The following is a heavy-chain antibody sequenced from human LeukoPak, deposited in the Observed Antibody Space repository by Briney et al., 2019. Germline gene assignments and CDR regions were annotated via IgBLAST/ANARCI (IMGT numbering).Heavy chain of an antibody. V-gene: IGHV4-39*07. CDR2: IFYSGST. CDR1: GGSISTSNYY. CDR3: ARAPKDIVATIFDY. Sequence: KPSETLSLTCTVSGGSISTSNYYWGWIRQPPGKGLEWIGNIFYSGSTYYSPSVKSRVTISVDTSKNQFSLKLSSVTAADTAVYYCARAPKDIVATIFDYWGQGTLVTVSS. J-gene: IGHJ4*02. D-gene: IGHD5-12*01.